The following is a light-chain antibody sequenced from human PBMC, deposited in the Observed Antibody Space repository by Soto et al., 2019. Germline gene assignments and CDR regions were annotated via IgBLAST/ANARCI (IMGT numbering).Light chain of an antibody. CDR2: AAS. Sequence: EIVLTQSPGTLSLSPGERATLSCRASQSVSSSFFAWYRKKPGQAPRLVIFAASSRATGIPDRFSGSGSGTDFTLTISRLEPEDFALYYCQQYGNSPPTFGQGTKLEIK. CDR3: QQYGNSPPT. CDR1: QSVSSSF. J-gene: IGKJ2*01. V-gene: IGKV3-20*01.